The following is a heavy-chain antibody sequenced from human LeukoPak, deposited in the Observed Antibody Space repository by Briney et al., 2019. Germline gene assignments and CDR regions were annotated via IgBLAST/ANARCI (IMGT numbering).Heavy chain of an antibody. CDR2: INPSGTGT. Sequence: ASVKVSCKASGYTFTRYHMHWVRQAPGQGLEWMGIINPSGTGTTYAQKFQGRVTMTWDMSTSTVYMDLSSLRSEDTAVYYCARDSDDSSVWGQGTLVTVSS. D-gene: IGHD3-22*01. J-gene: IGHJ4*02. V-gene: IGHV1-46*01. CDR1: GYTFTRYH. CDR3: ARDSDDSSV.